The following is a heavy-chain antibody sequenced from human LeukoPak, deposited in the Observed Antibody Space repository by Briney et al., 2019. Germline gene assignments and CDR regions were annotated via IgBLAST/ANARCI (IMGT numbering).Heavy chain of an antibody. CDR3: ARGPGMYSGNDYDFDY. CDR1: GFTFSSYA. CDR2: IAYDGSNK. D-gene: IGHD5-12*01. J-gene: IGHJ4*02. Sequence: GGSLRLSCAASGFTFSSYAMHCVRRAPGKGLEWVALIAYDGSNKYYADSVKGRFTISRDNSKNTLYLQINSLRPEDTAVYYCARGPGMYSGNDYDFDYWGQGTLVTVSS. V-gene: IGHV3-30-3*01.